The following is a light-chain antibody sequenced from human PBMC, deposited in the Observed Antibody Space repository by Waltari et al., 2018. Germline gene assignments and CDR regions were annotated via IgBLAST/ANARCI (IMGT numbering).Light chain of an antibody. J-gene: IGKJ1*01. CDR1: QDIRDD. V-gene: IGKV1-6*01. Sequence: AIQMTQSPSSLSASVGDSVTLTCRASQDIRDDLGWYQQKPGKAPNLLIYAASTCQSGVPSRFSGSGSGTDFTLTINSLQPEDFATYYCLQDYLYPWTFGQGTKVEI. CDR2: AAS. CDR3: LQDYLYPWT.